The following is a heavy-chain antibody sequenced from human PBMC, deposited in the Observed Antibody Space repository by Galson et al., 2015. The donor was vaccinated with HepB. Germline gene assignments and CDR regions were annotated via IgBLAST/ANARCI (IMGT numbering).Heavy chain of an antibody. V-gene: IGHV3-30*18. J-gene: IGHJ4*02. CDR1: GFTFSSYG. CDR2: ISYDGSNK. Sequence: SLRLSCAASGFTFSSYGMHWVRQAPGKGLEWVAVISYDGSNKYYAGSVKGRFTISRDNSKNTLYLQMNSLRAEDTAVYYCAKVNYDFWSGYSPFDYWGQGALVTVSS. CDR3: AKVNYDFWSGYSPFDY. D-gene: IGHD3-3*01.